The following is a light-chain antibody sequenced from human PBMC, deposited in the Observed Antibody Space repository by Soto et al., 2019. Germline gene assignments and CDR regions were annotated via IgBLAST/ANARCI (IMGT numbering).Light chain of an antibody. CDR3: CSYAGSNVV. V-gene: IGLV2-11*01. CDR1: SSDVGGYNY. J-gene: IGLJ2*01. CDR2: DVS. Sequence: QSALTQPRSVSGSPGQSVTISCTGTSSDVGGYNYVSWYQHHPGKAPKLMIYDVSKRPSGVPDRFSGSKSGNTASLTISGLQAEDEADYYCCSYAGSNVVFGGGTKVTVL.